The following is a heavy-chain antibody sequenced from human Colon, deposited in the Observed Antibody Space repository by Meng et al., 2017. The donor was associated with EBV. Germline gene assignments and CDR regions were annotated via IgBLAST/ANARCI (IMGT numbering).Heavy chain of an antibody. D-gene: IGHD3-10*01. Sequence: QGQRHEWGAGLLKPSENLSLTCAVYGGSLSGYYWTWIRQPPGKGLEWIGEINHSGSTNYNPSLKSRVTISVDTSKNQFSLKLSSVTAADTAVYYCARGLAWFRELLSINWFDPWGQGTLVTVSS. V-gene: IGHV4-34*01. CDR1: GGSLSGYY. J-gene: IGHJ5*02. CDR3: ARGLAWFRELLSINWFDP. CDR2: INHSGST.